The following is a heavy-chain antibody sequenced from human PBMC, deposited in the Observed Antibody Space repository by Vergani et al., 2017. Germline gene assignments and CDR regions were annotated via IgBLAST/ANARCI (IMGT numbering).Heavy chain of an antibody. CDR1: GFTFSSYA. V-gene: IGHV3-30*04. J-gene: IGHJ6*03. CDR2: ISYDGSNK. CDR3: ARVLLGMGYYYYMDV. D-gene: IGHD7-27*01. Sequence: QVQLVESGGGVVQPGRSLRLSCAASGFTFSSYAMHWVRQAPGKGLEWVAVISYDGSNKYYADSVKGRFTISRDNSKNTLYLQMNSLRAEDTAVYYCARVLLGMGYYYYMDVWGKGTTVTVSS.